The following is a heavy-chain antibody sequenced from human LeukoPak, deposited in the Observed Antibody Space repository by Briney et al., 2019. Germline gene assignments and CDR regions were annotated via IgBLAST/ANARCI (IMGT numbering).Heavy chain of an antibody. CDR3: ARVGGYCSSTGCSPSDYYYYYYMDV. V-gene: IGHV4-38-2*02. CDR1: GYSISSGYY. J-gene: IGHJ6*03. CDR2: IYHSGST. D-gene: IGHD2-2*01. Sequence: SETLSLTCTVSGYSISSGYYWGWIRQPPGKGLEWIGSIYHSGSTYYNPSLKSRVTISVDTSKNQFSLKLSSVTAADTAVYYCARVGGYCSSTGCSPSDYYYYYYMDVWGKGTTVTVSS.